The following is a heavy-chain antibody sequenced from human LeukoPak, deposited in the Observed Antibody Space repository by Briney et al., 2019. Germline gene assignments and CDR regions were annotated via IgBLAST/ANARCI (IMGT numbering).Heavy chain of an antibody. CDR3: ASDYYDSSGYSEPYDY. CDR2: ISYDGSNK. V-gene: IGHV3-30-3*01. D-gene: IGHD3-22*01. J-gene: IGHJ4*02. Sequence: GGSLRLSCAASGFTFSSYAMHWVRQAPGKGLEWVAVISYDGSNKYYADSVKGRFTISRDNSKNTLYLQMNSLRAEDTAVYYCASDYYDSSGYSEPYDYCGQGTLVTVSS. CDR1: GFTFSSYA.